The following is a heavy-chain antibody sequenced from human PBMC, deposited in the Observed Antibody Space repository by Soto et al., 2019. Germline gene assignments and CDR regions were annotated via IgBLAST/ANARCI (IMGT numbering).Heavy chain of an antibody. CDR3: ARGREGYYDFWSCYYGYYGMDV. Sequence: QVQLVESGGGVVQPGRSLRLSCAASGFTFSSYAMHWVRQAPGKGLEWVAVISYDGSNKYYADSVKGRFTISRDNSKNTLYLQMNSLRGEDTAVYYCARGREGYYDFWSCYYGYYGMDVWGQGTTVTVSS. V-gene: IGHV3-30-3*01. J-gene: IGHJ6*02. D-gene: IGHD3-3*01. CDR2: ISYDGSNK. CDR1: GFTFSSYA.